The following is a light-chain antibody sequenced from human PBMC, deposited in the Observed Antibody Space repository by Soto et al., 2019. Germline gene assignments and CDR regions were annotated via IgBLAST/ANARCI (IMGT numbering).Light chain of an antibody. CDR2: GAF. CDR3: QVSGNLLLT. V-gene: IGKV3-20*01. Sequence: IVLNISPGTLSLSPGERATRNCRASQSISTSSLAWYRQKPGQAPRLLIYGAFNRATGIPDRFSGGGSGTDFTLTISSLEPDDFTLYCCQVSGNLLLTLAQGTILDIK. J-gene: IGKJ1*01. CDR1: QSISTSS.